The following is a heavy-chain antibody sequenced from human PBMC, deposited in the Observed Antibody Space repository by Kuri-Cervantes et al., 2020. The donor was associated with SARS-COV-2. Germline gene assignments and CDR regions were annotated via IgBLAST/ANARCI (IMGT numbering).Heavy chain of an antibody. V-gene: IGHV3-7*02. D-gene: IGHD3-22*01. J-gene: IGHJ4*02. CDR3: AMKSTRNNYYDSSGSFDY. Sequence: GESLKISCAASGFTFSSYWMSWVRQAPGKGLEWVANIKQDGSEKYYLDSVKGRFNIPRDNAKNSLYLQMNSLRAEDTAVYYCAMKSTRNNYYDSSGSFDYWGQGTLVTVSS. CDR1: GFTFSSYW. CDR2: IKQDGSEK.